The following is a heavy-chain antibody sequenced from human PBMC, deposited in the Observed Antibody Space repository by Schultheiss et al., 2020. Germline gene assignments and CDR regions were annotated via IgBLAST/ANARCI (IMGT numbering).Heavy chain of an antibody. CDR2: IWYDGSNK. V-gene: IGHV3-33*01. CDR1: GFTFRSYG. J-gene: IGHJ6*03. CDR3: ARGPNYMDV. Sequence: GGSLRLSCVASGFTFRSYGMHWVRQAPGKGLEWVAVIWYDGSNKYYADSVKGRFAISRDNSNNALYLQVNSLRVEDTAVYYCARGPNYMDVWGKGTTVTVSS.